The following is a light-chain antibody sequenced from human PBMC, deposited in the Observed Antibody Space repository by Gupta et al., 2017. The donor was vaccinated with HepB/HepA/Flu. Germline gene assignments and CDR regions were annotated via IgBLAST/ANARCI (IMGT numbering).Light chain of an antibody. CDR1: KLGDKY. V-gene: IGLV3-1*01. J-gene: IGLJ2*01. CDR3: KDWGSPASV. Sequence: SYELTQPPSVSVSPGQTASITCSGNKLGDKYAYWYQQKPGQSPVVVIYQDTKRPSGIPERVSGSNYGNTVTMNSSGTQAMEDSYSLCKDWGSPASVFGGGTKLTVL. CDR2: QDT.